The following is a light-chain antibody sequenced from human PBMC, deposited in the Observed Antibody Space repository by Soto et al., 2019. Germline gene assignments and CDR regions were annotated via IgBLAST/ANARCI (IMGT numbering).Light chain of an antibody. J-gene: IGLJ1*01. CDR3: QSYYSSLSGSYV. CDR2: GNS. CDR1: SSNIGAGYD. V-gene: IGLV1-40*01. Sequence: HSVLTQPPSVSGAPGQRVTISCTGSSSNIGAGYDVHWYQQLPGTAPKLLIYGNSNRPSGFPDRFSGSKSGTSASLAIPGLQAEDEAHYYCQSYYSSLSGSYVFGTGTKLTVL.